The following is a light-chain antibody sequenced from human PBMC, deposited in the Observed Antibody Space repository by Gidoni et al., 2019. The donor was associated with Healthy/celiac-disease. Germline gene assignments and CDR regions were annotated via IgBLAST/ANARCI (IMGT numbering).Light chain of an antibody. CDR2: AAS. V-gene: IGKV1-27*01. J-gene: IGKJ1*01. Sequence: DIQTTPSPSSLSASVGDRVTITCRARQGISNYLACYQQKPGKVPKLLIYAASTLQSGLPSRCSGSGSGTYFTLTSSSLQAEDVATYYCQKYNSALRTFGQGTKVEIK. CDR3: QKYNSALRT. CDR1: QGISNY.